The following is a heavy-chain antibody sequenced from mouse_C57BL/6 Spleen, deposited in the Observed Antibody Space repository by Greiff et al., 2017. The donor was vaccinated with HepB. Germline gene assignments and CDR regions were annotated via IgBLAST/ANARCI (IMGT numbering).Heavy chain of an antibody. Sequence: QVQLKQSGAELVKPGASVKLSCKASGYTFTSYWMHWVKQRPGRGLEWIGRIDPNSGGTKYNEKFKSKATLTVDKPSSTAYMQLSSLTSEDSAVYYCARSRANWDGLGSMDYWGQGTSVTVSS. V-gene: IGHV1-72*01. CDR2: IDPNSGGT. J-gene: IGHJ4*01. CDR1: GYTFTSYW. D-gene: IGHD4-1*01. CDR3: ARSRANWDGLGSMDY.